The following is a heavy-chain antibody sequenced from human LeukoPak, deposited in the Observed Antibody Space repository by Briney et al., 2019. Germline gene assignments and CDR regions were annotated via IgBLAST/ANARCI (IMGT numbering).Heavy chain of an antibody. CDR3: AGRWGTVVRGAIDY. J-gene: IGHJ4*02. CDR2: IFASGST. V-gene: IGHV4-61*02. D-gene: IGHD3-10*01. Sequence: TLSFTCTVSSASISRGSYERNWIRQPAGTGLELIGRIFASGSTNYIPSLNSRVTISLDTSKNQLSLKLSAVTDADTAVYYGAGRWGTVVRGAIDYWGQGALVAVSS. CDR1: SASISRGSYE.